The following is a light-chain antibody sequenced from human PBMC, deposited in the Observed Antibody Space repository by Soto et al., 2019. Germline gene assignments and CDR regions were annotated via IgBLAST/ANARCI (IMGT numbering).Light chain of an antibody. J-gene: IGKJ4*01. CDR2: DGS. Sequence: EIVLTQSPATLSLSPGERATLSCRASQSLNIYLAWYQQKPGQAPRLLIYDGSIRATGIPARFSGSGSGTDFTLTISSLEPEDFAVYYCQQRYSRPLTFGGGTEVEIK. V-gene: IGKV3-11*01. CDR1: QSLNIY. CDR3: QQRYSRPLT.